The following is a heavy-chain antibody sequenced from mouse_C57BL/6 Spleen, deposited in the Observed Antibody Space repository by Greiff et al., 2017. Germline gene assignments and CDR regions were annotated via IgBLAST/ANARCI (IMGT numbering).Heavy chain of an antibody. CDR1: GYSITSGYY. CDR2: ISYDGSN. D-gene: IGHD2-3*01. V-gene: IGHV3-6*01. J-gene: IGHJ3*01. Sequence: EVKLMESGPGLVKPSQSLSLTCSVTGYSITSGYYWNWIRQFPGNKLEWMGYISYDGSNNYNPSLKNRISITRDTSKNQFFLKLNSVTTEDTATYYCARDEDDGYYGWFAYWGQGTLVTVSA. CDR3: ARDEDDGYYGWFAY.